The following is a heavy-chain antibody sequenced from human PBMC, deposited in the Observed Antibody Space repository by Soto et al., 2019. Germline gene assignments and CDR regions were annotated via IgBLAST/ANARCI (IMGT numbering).Heavy chain of an antibody. CDR1: GLTFSDYY. CDR3: ARDQGGTGTMPFDY. Sequence: GGSLRLSCAASGLTFSDYYMTWIRQAPGKGLEWVSGISSSGSTMYYAGSVKGRFTISRDNAKNSLYLQMDSLRAEDTAVYYCARDQGGTGTMPFDYWGQGTLVTV. CDR2: ISSSGSTM. J-gene: IGHJ4*02. D-gene: IGHD1-7*01. V-gene: IGHV3-11*01.